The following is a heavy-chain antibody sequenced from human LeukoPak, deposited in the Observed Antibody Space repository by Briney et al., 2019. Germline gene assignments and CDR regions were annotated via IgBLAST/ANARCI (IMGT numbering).Heavy chain of an antibody. CDR1: GGSMSGYY. D-gene: IGHD3-22*01. CDR3: ARDRSAAYYRDYFDY. V-gene: IGHV4-4*07. Sequence: PSETLSLTCSVSGGSMSGYYWSWIRQFAGKGLEWIGCIYSSESINYSPSLKSRVTMSIDMSKNRFYLSLTSVTAADTALYYCARDRSAAYYRDYFDYWGQGVLVTVSS. CDR2: IYSSESI. J-gene: IGHJ4*02.